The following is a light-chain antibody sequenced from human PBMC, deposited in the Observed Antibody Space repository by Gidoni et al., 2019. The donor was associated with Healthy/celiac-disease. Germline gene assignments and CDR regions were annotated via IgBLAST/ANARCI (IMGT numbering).Light chain of an antibody. CDR3: QSYDSSLSGSEV. CDR1: RSHIGAGYD. J-gene: IGLJ3*02. CDR2: GNS. V-gene: IGLV1-40*01. Sequence: QSVLTQPPSVSGAPGQRVTISCTGRRSHIGAGYDVHWYQQLPGTAPKLLIYGNSNRPSGVPDRFSGSKSGTSASLAITGLQAEDEADYYCQSYDSSLSGSEVFGGGTKLTVL.